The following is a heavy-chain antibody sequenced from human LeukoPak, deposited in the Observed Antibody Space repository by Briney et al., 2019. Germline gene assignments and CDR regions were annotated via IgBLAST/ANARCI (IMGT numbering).Heavy chain of an antibody. V-gene: IGHV4-59*08. J-gene: IGHJ6*02. D-gene: IGHD3-10*01. Sequence: SETLSLTCTVSGGSISSYYWSWIRQPPGKGLEWIGYIYYSGSTNYNPSLKSRVTISVDTSKNQFSLKLSSVTAADTAVYYCARHSMVRGVIITGMDVWGQGTTVTVS. CDR1: GGSISSYY. CDR3: ARHSMVRGVIITGMDV. CDR2: IYYSGST.